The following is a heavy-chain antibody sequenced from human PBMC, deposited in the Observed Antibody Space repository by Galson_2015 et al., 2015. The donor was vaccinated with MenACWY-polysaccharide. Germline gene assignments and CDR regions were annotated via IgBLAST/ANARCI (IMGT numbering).Heavy chain of an antibody. CDR1: GFTFSSYG. CDR3: AKDRTAAASDGDY. J-gene: IGHJ4*02. CDR2: IRYDGRDK. D-gene: IGHD6-13*01. V-gene: IGHV3-30*02. Sequence: SLRLSCAASGFTFSSYGMHWVRQAPGKGLKWVAFIRYDGRDKYYADSVKGRFTLSSANSKNTLYLQMDSLRAEDTAVYYCAKDRTAAASDGDYWGQGTLVTVSS.